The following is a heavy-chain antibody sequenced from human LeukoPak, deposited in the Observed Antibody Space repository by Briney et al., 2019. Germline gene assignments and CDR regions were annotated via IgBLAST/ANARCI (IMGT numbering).Heavy chain of an antibody. CDR1: GYTLTELS. CDR3: ATIGREPPSYYSSSWSGNWFDP. V-gene: IGHV1-24*01. Sequence: ASVKVSCKVSGYTLTELSMHWVRQAPGKGLEWMGGFDPEDGETIYAQKFQGRVTMTEDTSTDTAYMELSSLRSEDTAVYYCATIGREPPSYYSSSWSGNWFDPWGQGTLVTVSS. D-gene: IGHD6-13*01. J-gene: IGHJ5*02. CDR2: FDPEDGET.